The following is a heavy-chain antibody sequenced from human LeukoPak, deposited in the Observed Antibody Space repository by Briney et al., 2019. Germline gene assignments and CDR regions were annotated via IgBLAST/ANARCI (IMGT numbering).Heavy chain of an antibody. D-gene: IGHD5-12*01. Sequence: PGGPLRHPCAAAGFTFSSYAMSWVRPAPGKGPEWVSAISGDSGHRYCANSVTGLFTSVRDNAKNTVFLQMMSLRAEDAAVFYCAKAHIRDMVNTKSFFDSWGQGTLVTVSS. CDR3: AKAHIRDMVNTKSFFDS. CDR1: GFTFSSYA. CDR2: ISGDSGHR. V-gene: IGHV3-23*01. J-gene: IGHJ4*02.